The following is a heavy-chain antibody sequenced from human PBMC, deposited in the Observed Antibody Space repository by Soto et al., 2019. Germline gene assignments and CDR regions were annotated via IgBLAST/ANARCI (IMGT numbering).Heavy chain of an antibody. CDR3: VHITGYCSSTSCARNNWFDP. CDR1: GFSLSTSGVG. Sequence: GSGPTLVNPTQTLTLTCTFSGFSLSTSGVGVGWIRQPPGKALQWLALIYWNDDKRYSPSLKSRLTITKDTSKNQVVLTMTNMDPVDTATYYCVHITGYCSSTSCARNNWFDPWGQGTLVTVS. J-gene: IGHJ5*02. D-gene: IGHD2-2*01. V-gene: IGHV2-5*01. CDR2: IYWNDDK.